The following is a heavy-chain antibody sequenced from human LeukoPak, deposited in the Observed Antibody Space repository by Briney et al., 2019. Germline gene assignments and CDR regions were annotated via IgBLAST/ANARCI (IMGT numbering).Heavy chain of an antibody. Sequence: GGALRLSCAASGFTFSSCWMCWVRQIPGKGLEWVANIKQDGSETHYVDSVKGRFTISRDNSKNSLFLQMNSLRAEDTAVYYCARVFSGKYYFDYWGQGTLVTVSS. CDR2: IKQDGSET. V-gene: IGHV3-7*05. CDR3: ARVFSGKYYFDY. CDR1: GFTFSSCW. D-gene: IGHD5-12*01. J-gene: IGHJ4*02.